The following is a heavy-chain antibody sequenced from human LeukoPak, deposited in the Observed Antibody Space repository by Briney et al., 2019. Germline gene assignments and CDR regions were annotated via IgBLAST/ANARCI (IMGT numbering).Heavy chain of an antibody. CDR2: IYYSGST. CDR1: GGSISSSSDY. J-gene: IGHJ4*02. Sequence: PSETLSLTCTVSGGSISSSSDYWGWIRQPPGKGLEWIGRIYYSGSTYYNPSLKSRVTITVDTSKNQFSLKLSSVTAACTAVYYCARVGYFASGNFSNDRGGFDYWGQGTLVTVSS. D-gene: IGHD3-10*01. V-gene: IGHV4-39*07. CDR3: ARVGYFASGNFSNDRGGFDY.